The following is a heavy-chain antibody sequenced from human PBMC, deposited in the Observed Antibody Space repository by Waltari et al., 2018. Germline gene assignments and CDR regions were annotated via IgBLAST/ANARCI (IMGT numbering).Heavy chain of an antibody. CDR1: GYTFTSYD. CDR3: ARVLGPSKGEYFQH. V-gene: IGHV1-2*02. Sequence: QVQLVQSGAEVKKPGASVKVSCKASGYTFTSYDINWVRQAPGQGLEWMGWINPNSGGTNYAQKFQGRVTMTRDTSISTAYMELSRLRSDDTAVYYCARVLGPSKGEYFQHWGQGTLVTVSS. D-gene: IGHD7-27*01. J-gene: IGHJ1*01. CDR2: INPNSGGT.